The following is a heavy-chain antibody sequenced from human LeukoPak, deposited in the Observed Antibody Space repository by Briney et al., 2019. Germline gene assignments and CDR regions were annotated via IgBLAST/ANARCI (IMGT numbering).Heavy chain of an antibody. V-gene: IGHV1-69*13. Sequence: SVKVSCKASGGTFSSYAISWVRQAPGQGLEWMGGIIPIFGTANYAQKFQGRVTITADESTSTAYMELSSLRSEDTAVYYCARKNYYGSGSPLDYWGQGTLVTVSS. D-gene: IGHD3-10*01. J-gene: IGHJ4*02. CDR2: IIPIFGTA. CDR3: ARKNYYGSGSPLDY. CDR1: GGTFSSYA.